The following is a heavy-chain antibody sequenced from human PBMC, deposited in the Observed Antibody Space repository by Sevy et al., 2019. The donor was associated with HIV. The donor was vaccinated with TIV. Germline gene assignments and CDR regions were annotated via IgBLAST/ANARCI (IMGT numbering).Heavy chain of an antibody. J-gene: IGHJ4*02. CDR2: INHSGST. D-gene: IGHD6-6*01. Sequence: SETLSLTCAVYGGSFSGYYWSWIRQPPGKGLEWIGEINHSGSTNYNPSLKSRVTISVDTSKNQFSLKLSSVTAADTAVYYCARKTWPPQYSISSGFQLDYWGQGTLVTVSS. CDR1: GGSFSGYY. CDR3: ARKTWPPQYSISSGFQLDY. V-gene: IGHV4-34*01.